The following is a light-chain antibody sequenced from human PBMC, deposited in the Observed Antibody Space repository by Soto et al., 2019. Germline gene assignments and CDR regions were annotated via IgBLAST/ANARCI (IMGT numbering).Light chain of an antibody. CDR1: SSDVGGYNY. CDR3: SSYTSSNTSV. CDR2: EVS. Sequence: QSALTQPASVSGSPGQSITISCTGTSSDVGGYNYVSWYQQHPGKAPKLIIYEVSNRPSGVSNRFSGSKSDNTASLTISGLHAEDEADYYCSSYTSSNTSVFGTGTKLTVL. J-gene: IGLJ1*01. V-gene: IGLV2-14*01.